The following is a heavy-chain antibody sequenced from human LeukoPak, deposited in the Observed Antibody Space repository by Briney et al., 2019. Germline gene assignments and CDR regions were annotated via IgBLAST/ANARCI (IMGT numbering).Heavy chain of an antibody. J-gene: IGHJ3*02. Sequence: ASVKVSCKASGYTFTSYDINWVRQATGQGLEWMGWMNPNSGNTGYAQKFRGRVTMTRNTSISTAYMELSSLRSEDTAVYYCARLDRGSHDAFDIWGLGTLVTVSS. CDR2: MNPNSGNT. CDR3: ARLDRGSHDAFDI. V-gene: IGHV1-8*01. D-gene: IGHD1-26*01. CDR1: GYTFTSYD.